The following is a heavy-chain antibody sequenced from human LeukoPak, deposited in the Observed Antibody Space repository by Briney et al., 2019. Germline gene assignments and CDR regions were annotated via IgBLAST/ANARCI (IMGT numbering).Heavy chain of an antibody. D-gene: IGHD6-13*01. CDR3: ASSSSSWYENWFDP. V-gene: IGHV4-4*02. CDR2: IYHSGST. Sequence: PSGTLSLTCAVSGGSISSSNWWSWVRQPPGKGLEWIGEIYHSGSTNYNPSLKSRVTISVDTSKNQFSLKLSSVTAADTAVYYCASSSSSWYENWFDPWGQGTLVTVSS. J-gene: IGHJ5*02. CDR1: GGSISSSNW.